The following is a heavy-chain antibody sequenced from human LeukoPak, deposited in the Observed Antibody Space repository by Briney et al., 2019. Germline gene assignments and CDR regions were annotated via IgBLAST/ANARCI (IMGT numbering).Heavy chain of an antibody. J-gene: IGHJ5*02. D-gene: IGHD6-13*01. CDR1: GYTFTGYY. CDR2: ISAYNGNT. V-gene: IGHV1-18*04. Sequence: HGASVKVSCKASGYTFTGYYMHWVRQAPGQGLEWMGWISAYNGNTNYAQKLQGRVTMTTDTSTSTAYMELRSLRSDDTAVYYCARIGKQLNWFDPWGQGTLVTVSS. CDR3: ARIGKQLNWFDP.